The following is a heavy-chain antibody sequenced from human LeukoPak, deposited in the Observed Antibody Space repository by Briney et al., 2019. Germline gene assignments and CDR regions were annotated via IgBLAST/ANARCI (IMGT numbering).Heavy chain of an antibody. D-gene: IGHD2-21*02. CDR2: ISAYNGNT. CDR3: ARVRIKAVTAT. CDR1: GYTFTSDG. V-gene: IGHV1-18*04. Sequence: ASVNVSCKASGYTFTSDGISWVRQAPGQGLEWMGRISAYNGNTNYAQKFQGRVTLTTDTSTSTAYMELKSLRSDDTAVYYCARVRIKAVTATWGQGTLVTVSS. J-gene: IGHJ4*02.